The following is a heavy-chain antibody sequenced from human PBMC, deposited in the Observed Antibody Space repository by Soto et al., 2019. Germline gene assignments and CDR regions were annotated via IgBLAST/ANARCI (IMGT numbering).Heavy chain of an antibody. CDR2: IWYDGSNK. CDR3: MNDCAPHVFSDTAPDY. D-gene: IGHD2-21*01. J-gene: IGHJ4*02. Sequence: GGSLRLSCAASGFTFSSYGMHWVRQAPGKGLEWVAVIWYDGSNKYYADSVKGRFTISRDNSKNTLYLQMNSLRAEDTAVYYFMNDCAPHVFSDTAPDYWGQGTLVTSPQ. CDR1: GFTFSSYG. V-gene: IGHV3-33*06.